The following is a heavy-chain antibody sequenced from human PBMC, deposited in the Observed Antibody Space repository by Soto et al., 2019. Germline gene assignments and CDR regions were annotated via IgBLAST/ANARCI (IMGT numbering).Heavy chain of an antibody. CDR1: EFTFSSYA. D-gene: IGHD7-27*01. V-gene: IGHV3-30*04. CDR3: ARDRGDGGGRGYYYYYFGLDV. CDR2: TSDDGSKK. J-gene: IGHJ6*02. Sequence: GGSLRLSCAASEFTFSSYAMHWARQAPGKGLEWVAGTSDDGSKKYYADSVKGRFTTSRDNSKDLLYPQMDSLRVEDTAVYTCARDRGDGGGRGYYYYYFGLDVWGQGTTVTASS.